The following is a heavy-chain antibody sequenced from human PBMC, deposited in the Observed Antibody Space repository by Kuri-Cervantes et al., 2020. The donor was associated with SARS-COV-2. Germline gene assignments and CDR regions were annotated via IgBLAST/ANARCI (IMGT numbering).Heavy chain of an antibody. CDR3: ARESWDEFGDVWLGLDS. D-gene: IGHD6-19*01. J-gene: IGHJ4*02. Sequence: SETLSLTCTVSGGSISSGNHYWSWIRQPAGKGLERIGRIFTSGSTNYNPSLKSRVTISVDTSKKQFSLNLSSVTAADTAVYYCARESWDEFGDVWLGLDSWGQGTLVTVSS. V-gene: IGHV4-61*02. CDR1: GGSISSGNHY. CDR2: IFTSGST.